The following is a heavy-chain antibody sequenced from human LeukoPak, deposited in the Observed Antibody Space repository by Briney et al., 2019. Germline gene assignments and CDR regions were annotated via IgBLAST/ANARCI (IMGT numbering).Heavy chain of an antibody. D-gene: IGHD3-10*01. V-gene: IGHV3-23*01. CDR1: GFTFSSYA. Sequence: PGGSLRLSCATSGFTFSSYAMSWVRQAPGKGLEWVSSISGSGGNTYYADSVKGRFTISRDYSKNTLYLQMNSLRTEETAVYYCAKGPAMVRGTFDPWGQGTLVTVSP. CDR3: AKGPAMVRGTFDP. CDR2: ISGSGGNT. J-gene: IGHJ5*02.